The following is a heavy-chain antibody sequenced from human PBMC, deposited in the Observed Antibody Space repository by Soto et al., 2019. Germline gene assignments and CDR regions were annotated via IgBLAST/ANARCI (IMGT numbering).Heavy chain of an antibody. Sequence: QVQLVESGGGVVQPGRSLRLSCAASGFTFSSYGMHWVRQVPGKGLEWVAVTSYDGSNKYYVDYVKDRFTISRDNSKNTLYLQMNSLRAEDTAVYYCSKDYAKYSSSIRDYWGQGTLVTVSS. V-gene: IGHV3-30*18. D-gene: IGHD6-6*01. CDR1: GFTFSSYG. J-gene: IGHJ4*02. CDR2: TSYDGSNK. CDR3: SKDYAKYSSSIRDY.